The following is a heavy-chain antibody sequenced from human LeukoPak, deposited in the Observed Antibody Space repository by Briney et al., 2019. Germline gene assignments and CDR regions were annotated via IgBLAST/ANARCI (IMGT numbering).Heavy chain of an antibody. J-gene: IGHJ4*02. CDR3: VRALMGTSDH. D-gene: IGHD7-27*01. CDR1: GFTFSRDW. CDR2: MNSDGSTT. Sequence: GGSLRLSCAASGFTFSRDWMHWVRQGPGKGLVWVSRMNSDGSTTNYADSVKGRFTISRDNAKNTLYLQMNSLRAEDTAVYYCVRALMGTSDHWGQGSLVTVSS. V-gene: IGHV3-74*01.